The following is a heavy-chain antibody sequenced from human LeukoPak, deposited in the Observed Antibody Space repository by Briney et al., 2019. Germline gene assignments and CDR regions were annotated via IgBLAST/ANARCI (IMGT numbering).Heavy chain of an antibody. J-gene: IGHJ4*02. CDR2: ISAYNGNT. D-gene: IGHD3-9*01. CDR1: GYTFTSYG. CDR3: ARMTYYDILTGYPHPDY. V-gene: IGHV1-18*01. Sequence: ASVKVSCKASGYTFTSYGISWARQAPGQGLEWMGWISAYNGNTNYAQKLQGRVTMTTDTSTSTAYMELRSLRSDDTAVYYCARMTYYDILTGYPHPDYWGQGTLVTVSS.